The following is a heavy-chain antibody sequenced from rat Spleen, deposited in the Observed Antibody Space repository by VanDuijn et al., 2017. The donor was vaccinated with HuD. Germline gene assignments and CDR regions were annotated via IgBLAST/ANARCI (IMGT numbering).Heavy chain of an antibody. J-gene: IGHJ1*01. V-gene: IGHV5-7*01. CDR2: ISYDGSST. CDR3: ARTGSYYWYFDF. Sequence: EVQLVESGGGLVQPGRSLKLSCAASGFTFSDYNMAWVRQAPKKGLEWVATISYDGSSTYYRDSVKGRFTISRDNAKSTLYLQMDSLRSEDTATYYCARTGSYYWYFDFWGPGTMVTVSS. D-gene: IGHD5-1*01. CDR1: GFTFSDYN.